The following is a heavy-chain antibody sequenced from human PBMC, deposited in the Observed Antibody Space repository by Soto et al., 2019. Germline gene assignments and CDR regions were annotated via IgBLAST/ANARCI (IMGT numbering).Heavy chain of an antibody. V-gene: IGHV1-8*01. J-gene: IGHJ4*02. Sequence: QVQLVQSGAEVKKPGASVRVSCKASGYTFTDYDINWVRLATGQGLEWMGWMNPSSGYTGYAQKFQGGVTMTGDTSISTAYMELSSLTSADTAVYYCARFVRHQLPTIDYWGQGALVTVSS. CDR3: ARFVRHQLPTIDY. CDR1: GYTFTDYD. CDR2: MNPSSGYT. D-gene: IGHD3-10*01.